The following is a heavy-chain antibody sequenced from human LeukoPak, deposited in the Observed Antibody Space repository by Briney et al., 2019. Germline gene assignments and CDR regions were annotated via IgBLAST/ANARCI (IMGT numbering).Heavy chain of an antibody. CDR1: GFTFSSYG. CDR2: IWYGGSNK. J-gene: IGHJ4*02. CDR3: AKSAYCSSTSCSYFDY. V-gene: IGHV3-30*02. Sequence: GGSLRLSCAASGFTFSSYGMHWVRQAPGKGLEWVAVIWYGGSNKYYADSVKGRFTISRDNSKNTLYLQMNSLRAEDTAVYYCAKSAYCSSTSCSYFDYWGQGTLVTVSS. D-gene: IGHD2-2*01.